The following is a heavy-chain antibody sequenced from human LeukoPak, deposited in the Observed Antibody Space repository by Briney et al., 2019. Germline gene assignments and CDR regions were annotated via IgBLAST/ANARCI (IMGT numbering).Heavy chain of an antibody. D-gene: IGHD2-21*01. Sequence: PGGSLRLSCAAFGFTFYDYAMHWVRQAPGKGLEWVSGISWNSGTIGYADSVKGRFTISRDNAKNSLYLQMNSLRAEDTALYYCAKEFNRGLPDYWGQGTLVTVPS. CDR1: GFTFYDYA. J-gene: IGHJ4*02. CDR3: AKEFNRGLPDY. CDR2: ISWNSGTI. V-gene: IGHV3-9*01.